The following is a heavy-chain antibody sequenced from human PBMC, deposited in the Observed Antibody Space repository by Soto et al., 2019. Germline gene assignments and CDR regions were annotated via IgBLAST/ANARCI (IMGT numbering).Heavy chain of an antibody. J-gene: IGHJ6*02. CDR1: GYSFSGYY. CDR2: IYTNTETT. CDR3: VRDHNADQYYHGMDV. Sequence: ASVKVSCKASGYSFSGYYIRWVLQAPGQGPEWLGWIYTNTETTDSSKKFQGRATMTSDMSTRTVYMELGDLRSDDTAVYYCVRDHNADQYYHGMDVWGQGTTVTVSS. D-gene: IGHD1-1*01. V-gene: IGHV1-2*02.